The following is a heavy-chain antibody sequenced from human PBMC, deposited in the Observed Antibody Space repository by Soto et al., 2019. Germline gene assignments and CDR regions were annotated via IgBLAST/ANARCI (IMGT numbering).Heavy chain of an antibody. D-gene: IGHD2-2*02. Sequence: SVKVSCKASGYTFTYRYLHWVRQAPGQALEWMGWITPFNGNTNYAQKFQDRVTITRDRSMSTAYMELSSLRVENTAVYYCARDTPGPLSFDPWGQGTQVTVSS. V-gene: IGHV1-45*02. J-gene: IGHJ5*02. CDR3: ARDTPGPLSFDP. CDR1: GYTFTYRY. CDR2: ITPFNGNT.